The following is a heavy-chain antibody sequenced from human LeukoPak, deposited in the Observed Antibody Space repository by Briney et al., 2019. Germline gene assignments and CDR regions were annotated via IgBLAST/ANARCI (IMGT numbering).Heavy chain of an antibody. J-gene: IGHJ6*03. CDR2: IIPIFGTA. V-gene: IGHV1-69*05. CDR3: ARRVPGMDV. Sequence: ASVKVSCKASGGTFSSYAISWVRQAPGQGLEWMGGIIPIFGTANYAQKFQGRVTITRNTSINTAYMELSSLTSADTAVYYCARRVPGMDVWGKGTTVTVSS. CDR1: GGTFSSYA.